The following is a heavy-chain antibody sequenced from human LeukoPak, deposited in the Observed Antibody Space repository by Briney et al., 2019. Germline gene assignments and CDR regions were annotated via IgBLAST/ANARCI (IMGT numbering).Heavy chain of an antibody. CDR3: ARKGLGFGGLDC. J-gene: IGHJ4*02. V-gene: IGHV3-23*01. CDR1: GLTFSNFV. CDR2: ISRNGDST. Sequence: GGSLRLSCAASGLTFSNFVMSWVRQAPGKGLEWVSGISRNGDSTYYADSVKGRFTISRDNSKNTLYPQMNSLRAEDTAVYYCARKGLGFGGLDCWGQGTLVTVSS. D-gene: IGHD3-10*01.